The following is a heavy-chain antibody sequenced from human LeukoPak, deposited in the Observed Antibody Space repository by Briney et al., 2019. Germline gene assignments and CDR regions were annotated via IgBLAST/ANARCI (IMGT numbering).Heavy chain of an antibody. CDR2: VNPYNGNT. D-gene: IGHD4-11*01. Sequence: ASVKVPCKTSGYTFTSYGIIWVRQAPGQGLEWTGWVNPYNGNTNYAQKLQGRVTMTTDTSTRTAYMELRSLRSDDTAVYFCAREITTGNFDYWGQGTLVTVSS. J-gene: IGHJ4*02. V-gene: IGHV1-18*01. CDR1: GYTFTSYG. CDR3: AREITTGNFDY.